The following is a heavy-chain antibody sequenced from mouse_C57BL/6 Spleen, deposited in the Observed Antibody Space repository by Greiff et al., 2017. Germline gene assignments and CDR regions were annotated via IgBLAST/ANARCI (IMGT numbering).Heavy chain of an antibody. CDR3: ARRAIYDGYYDYFDY. CDR2: IYPRSGNT. CDR1: GYTFTSYG. Sequence: QVQLKQSGAELARPGASVKLSCKASGYTFTSYGISWVKQRTGQGLEWIGEIYPRSGNTYYNEKFKGKATLTADKSSSTAYMELRSLTSEDSAVYFCARRAIYDGYYDYFDYWGQGTTLTVSS. D-gene: IGHD2-3*01. V-gene: IGHV1-81*01. J-gene: IGHJ2*01.